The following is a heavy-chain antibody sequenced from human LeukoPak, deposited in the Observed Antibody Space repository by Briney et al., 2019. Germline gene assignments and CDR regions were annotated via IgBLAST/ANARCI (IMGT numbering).Heavy chain of an antibody. V-gene: IGHV4-59*08. CDR2: IHYSGST. Sequence: SETLSLTCTVYGGSISGYYWSWIRQPPGKGLEWIGYIHYSGSTNYNPSLKSRVTISADTTKNQFSLKLSSVTAADTAVYYCARQAHCTSDLCYPFDYWGQGTLVTVSS. J-gene: IGHJ4*02. CDR3: ARQAHCTSDLCYPFDY. D-gene: IGHD2-8*01. CDR1: GGSISGYY.